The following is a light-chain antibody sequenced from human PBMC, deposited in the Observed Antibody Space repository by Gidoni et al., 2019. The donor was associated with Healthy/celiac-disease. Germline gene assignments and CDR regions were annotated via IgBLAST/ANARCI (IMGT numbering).Light chain of an antibody. CDR1: SSDVGGYHY. V-gene: IGLV2-14*01. J-gene: IGLJ1*01. Sequence: QSALTPPASVSGSPGQSITIACTGTSSDVGGYHYVSWYQQHPGKAPKLLIYEVSNRPSGVSNRFSGSKSGNTASLTISGLQAEDEADYYCSSYTSSSTLYVFGTGTKVTVL. CDR3: SSYTSSSTLYV. CDR2: EVS.